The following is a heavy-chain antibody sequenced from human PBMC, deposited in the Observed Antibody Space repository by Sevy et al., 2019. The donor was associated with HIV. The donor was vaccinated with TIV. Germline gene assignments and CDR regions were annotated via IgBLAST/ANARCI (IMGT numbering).Heavy chain of an antibody. CDR2: IYYSGTT. J-gene: IGHJ5*01. D-gene: IGHD2-2*01. CDR1: GGSISSGDYY. Sequence: SETLSLTCTVSGGSISSGDYYWTWIRQSPGKGLEWIGYIYYSGTTYYNPSLKSRVTISVDTSKNQFSLRLSSVTAADIAMLYRAGYLISTRPHNWLDSWGQRTLVTAS. CDR3: AGYLISTRPHNWLDS. V-gene: IGHV4-30-4*01.